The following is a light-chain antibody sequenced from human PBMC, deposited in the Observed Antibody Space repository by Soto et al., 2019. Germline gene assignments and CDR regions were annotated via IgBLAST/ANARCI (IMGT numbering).Light chain of an antibody. J-gene: IGKJ2*01. CDR3: QHLKSYP. V-gene: IGKV1-9*01. CDR1: QAISSY. Sequence: DIQLTQSPSFLSASVGDRVTITCRASQAISSYLAWYQQKPGKAPKLLIYAASTLQSGVPSRFSGSGSGTDFTLTITSLQPEDFATYYCQHLKSYPFGQGTKLEIK. CDR2: AAS.